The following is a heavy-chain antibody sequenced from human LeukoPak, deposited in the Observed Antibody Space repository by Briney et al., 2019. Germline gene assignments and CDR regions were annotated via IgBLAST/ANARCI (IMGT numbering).Heavy chain of an antibody. CDR2: IKSKTDGETK. Sequence: GGSLRLSCAASGFTFSDAWMSWVRQAPGKGLEWVGRIKSKTDGETKDYATPMKDRFRISRDDSKNTLYLQMNSLKTEDTAVYYCLFSIFQHWGQGTLVTVSS. CDR3: LFSIFQH. V-gene: IGHV3-15*01. J-gene: IGHJ1*01. CDR1: GFTFSDAW. D-gene: IGHD3-10*02.